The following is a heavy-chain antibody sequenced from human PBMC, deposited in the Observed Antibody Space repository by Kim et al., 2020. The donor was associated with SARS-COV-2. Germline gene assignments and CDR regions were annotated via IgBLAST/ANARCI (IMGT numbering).Heavy chain of an antibody. D-gene: IGHD2-15*01. CDR2: GDSDT. J-gene: IGHJ4*02. CDR3: ARIGDY. V-gene: IGHV5-51*01. Sequence: GDSDTRYSPSFQGQVTISADKSISTAYLQWSSLKSSDTAMYYCARIGDYWGQGTLVTVSS.